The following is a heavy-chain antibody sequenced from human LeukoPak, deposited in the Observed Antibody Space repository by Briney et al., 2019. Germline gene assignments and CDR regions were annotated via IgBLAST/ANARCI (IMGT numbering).Heavy chain of an antibody. CDR2: INHSGST. Sequence: SETLSLTCAVYGGSFSGYYWSWIRQPPGKGLEWIGEINHSGSTNYNPSLKSRVTISVDTSKNQFSLKLSSVTAADTAVYYCARGYCSSTSCYLYYYYGMDVWGQGTTVTVSS. CDR1: GGSFSGYY. V-gene: IGHV4-34*01. CDR3: ARGYCSSTSCYLYYYYGMDV. J-gene: IGHJ6*02. D-gene: IGHD2-2*01.